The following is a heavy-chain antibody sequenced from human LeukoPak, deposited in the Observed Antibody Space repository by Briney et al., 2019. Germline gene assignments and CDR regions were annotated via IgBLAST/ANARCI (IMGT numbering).Heavy chain of an antibody. J-gene: IGHJ4*02. CDR3: ARERGYGDYFDY. V-gene: IGHV1-2*02. D-gene: IGHD3-22*01. Sequence: ASVKVSCKASGYTFTGYYMHWVRQAPGQGLEWMGWINPNSGGTNYEQKFQGRVNMTRDTSISTAYMELSRLRSDDTAVYYCARERGYGDYFDYWGQGTLVTVSS. CDR2: INPNSGGT. CDR1: GYTFTGYY.